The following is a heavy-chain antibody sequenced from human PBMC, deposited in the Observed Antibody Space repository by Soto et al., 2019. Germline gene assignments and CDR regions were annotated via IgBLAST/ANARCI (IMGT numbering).Heavy chain of an antibody. CDR3: AKSLLSQATWGSEQLPFDY. V-gene: IGHV3-30*18. J-gene: IGHJ4*02. Sequence: GSLRLSCAASGFTFSSYGMHWVRQAPGKGLEWVAVISYDGSNKYYADSVKGRFTISRDNSKNTLYLQMNSLRAEDTAVYYCAKSLLSQATWGSEQLPFDYCGQGPLVTVYS. CDR2: ISYDGSNK. CDR1: GFTFSSYG. D-gene: IGHD7-27*01.